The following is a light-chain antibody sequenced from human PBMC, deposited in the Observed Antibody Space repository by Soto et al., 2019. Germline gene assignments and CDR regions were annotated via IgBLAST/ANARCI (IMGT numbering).Light chain of an antibody. CDR1: SSDVGGYNY. V-gene: IGLV2-14*01. Sequence: QSVLTQPASVSGSPGQSITISCTGTSSDVGGYNYVSWYQQHPGKAPKLMIYDVSSRPSGVSNRFSGSKSGNTASLTISGLQAEDEADYYCSSYTSSRTDVFGTGTKVTVL. CDR2: DVS. J-gene: IGLJ1*01. CDR3: SSYTSSRTDV.